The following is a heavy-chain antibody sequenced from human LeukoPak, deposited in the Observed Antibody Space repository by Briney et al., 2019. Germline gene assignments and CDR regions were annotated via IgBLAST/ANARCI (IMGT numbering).Heavy chain of an antibody. J-gene: IGHJ6*02. CDR3: ARGGGQYCDFWSGFYSPNYGMDV. CDR1: GFTFSSYW. D-gene: IGHD3-3*01. Sequence: GGSLRLSCAASGFTFSSYWMSWVRQAPGKGLEWVANIKQDGSEKYYVDSVKGRFTISRDNAKNSLYLQMNSLRAEDTAVYYCARGGGQYCDFWSGFYSPNYGMDVWGQGTSVTVSS. CDR2: IKQDGSEK. V-gene: IGHV3-7*01.